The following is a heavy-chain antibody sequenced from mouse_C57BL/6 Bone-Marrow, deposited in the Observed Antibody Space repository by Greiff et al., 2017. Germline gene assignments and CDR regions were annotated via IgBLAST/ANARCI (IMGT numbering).Heavy chain of an antibody. CDR3: TTVVHY. J-gene: IGHJ2*01. CDR2: IDPENGDT. CDR1: GFNIKDDY. V-gene: IGHV14-4*01. Sequence: VHVKQSGAELVRPGASVKLSCTASGFNIKDDYMHWVKQRPEQGLEWIGWIDPENGDTAYASKFQGKATITADTSSNTAYLQLSSLTSEDTAVYYCTTVVHYWGQGTTLTVSS. D-gene: IGHD1-1*01.